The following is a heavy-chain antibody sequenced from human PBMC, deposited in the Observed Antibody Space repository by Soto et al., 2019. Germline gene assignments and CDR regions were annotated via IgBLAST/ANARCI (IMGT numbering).Heavy chain of an antibody. V-gene: IGHV4-59*01. Sequence: QVQLQESGPGLVKASETLSLTCTVSGGSISSNYWTWIRQPPGKGLEWIGYVYNSGSTNYNPSLKSRVTISEDTSKSQFSLKVNSMTAADTAVYYCATYRREAGAGYTLDNWCQGILVTVSS. D-gene: IGHD6-13*01. CDR3: ATYRREAGAGYTLDN. CDR1: GGSISSNY. J-gene: IGHJ4*02. CDR2: VYNSGST.